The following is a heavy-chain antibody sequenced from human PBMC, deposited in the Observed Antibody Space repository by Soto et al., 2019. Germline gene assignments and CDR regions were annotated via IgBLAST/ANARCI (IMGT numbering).Heavy chain of an antibody. J-gene: IGHJ1*01. Sequence: GGSLRLSCAASGFAFSNCAMSWVRQAPGKGLEWVSTIKTSGDTTFYADPVKGRFTTSRDDSKNTLYLQMNSLRAADTATYYCTNDVTVHIVADFWGQATPDIVSS. CDR1: GFAFSNCA. D-gene: IGHD2-21*02. CDR2: IKTSGDTT. CDR3: TNDVTVHIVADF. V-gene: IGHV3-23*05.